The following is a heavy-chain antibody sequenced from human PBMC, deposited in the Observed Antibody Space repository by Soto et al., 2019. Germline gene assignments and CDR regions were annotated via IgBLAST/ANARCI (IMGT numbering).Heavy chain of an antibody. V-gene: IGHV3-53*05. Sequence: VQLVETGGGLIQPGGSLRLSCAASGFSVSSNYMNWVRQAPGKGLEWLSVIYSGGDTHYADSVKGRFSVSRDNSENRLYLEIKSLSVEDTAIYYCARVPFSQYSHDTSGFQKWGLGTLVTVSS. J-gene: IGHJ4*02. CDR1: GFSVSSNY. CDR2: IYSGGDT. D-gene: IGHD3-22*01. CDR3: ARVPFSQYSHDTSGFQK.